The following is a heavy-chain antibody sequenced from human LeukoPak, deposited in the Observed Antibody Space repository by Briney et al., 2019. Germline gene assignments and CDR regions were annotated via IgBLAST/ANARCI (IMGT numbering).Heavy chain of an antibody. D-gene: IGHD1-26*01. Sequence: GASVTVSFKASGYTFTSYGFSWVRQAPGQGLEWMGWISAYTGNTNYAQKLQGRVAMTTDTSTSTAYMELRSLGSDDTAVYYCARDVGGSYGFDYWGQGTLVTVSS. CDR2: ISAYTGNT. CDR3: ARDVGGSYGFDY. CDR1: GYTFTSYG. J-gene: IGHJ4*02. V-gene: IGHV1-18*01.